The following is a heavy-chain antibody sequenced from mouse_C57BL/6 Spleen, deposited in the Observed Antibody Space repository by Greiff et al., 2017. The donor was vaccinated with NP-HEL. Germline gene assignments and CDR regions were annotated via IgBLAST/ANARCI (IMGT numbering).Heavy chain of an antibody. CDR2: ISSGSSTI. D-gene: IGHD1-1*01. J-gene: IGHJ1*03. CDR3: ARKDYGSSYGYFDV. Sequence: EVKLMESGGGLVKPGGSLKLSCAASGFTFSDYGMHWVRQAPEKGLEWVAYISSGSSTIYYADTVKGRFTISRDNAKNTLFLHMTSLRSEDTAMYYCARKDYGSSYGYFDVWGTGTTVTVSS. V-gene: IGHV5-17*01. CDR1: GFTFSDYG.